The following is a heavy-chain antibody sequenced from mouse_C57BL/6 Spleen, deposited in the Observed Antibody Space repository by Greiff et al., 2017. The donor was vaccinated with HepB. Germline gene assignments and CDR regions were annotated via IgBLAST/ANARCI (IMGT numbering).Heavy chain of an antibody. CDR1: GYTFTSYW. V-gene: IGHV1-69*01. J-gene: IGHJ3*01. Sequence: QVQLKQPGAELVMPGASVKLSCKASGYTFTSYWMHWVKQRPGQGLEWIGEIDPSDSYTNYNQKFKGKSTLTVDKSSSTAYMQLSSLTSEDSAVYYCAREGASSGPFAYWGQGTLVTVSA. CDR3: AREGASSGPFAY. CDR2: IDPSDSYT. D-gene: IGHD3-2*02.